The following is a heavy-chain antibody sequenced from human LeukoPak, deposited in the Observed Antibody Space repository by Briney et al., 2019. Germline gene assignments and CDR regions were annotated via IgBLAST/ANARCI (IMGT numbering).Heavy chain of an antibody. CDR2: ISGSGIST. J-gene: IGHJ4*02. CDR1: GLTFSGSA. Sequence: GGSLRLSCAASGLTFSGSAMSWVGQAPRKGLEWVSLISGSGISTYYADSVKGRFTISRDNSKNTLYLQMNSLRAEDTAVYYCAKVLVLVSANRYYFEYWGQGTLVTVSS. V-gene: IGHV3-23*01. CDR3: AKVLVLVSANRYYFEY. D-gene: IGHD2-15*01.